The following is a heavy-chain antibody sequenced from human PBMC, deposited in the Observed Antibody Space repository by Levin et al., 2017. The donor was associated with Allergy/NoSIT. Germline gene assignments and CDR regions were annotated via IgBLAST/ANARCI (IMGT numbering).Heavy chain of an antibody. J-gene: IGHJ3*02. D-gene: IGHD3-10*01. CDR2: ISSSGSTI. V-gene: IGHV3-11*01. CDR3: ARDMVAPKTYYYGSGSWSDAFDI. Sequence: GESLKISCAASGFTFSDYYMSWIRQAPGKGLEWVSYISSSGSTIYYADSVKGRFTISRDNAKNSLYLQMNSLRAEDTAVYYCARDMVAPKTYYYGSGSWSDAFDIWGQGTMVTVSS. CDR1: GFTFSDYY.